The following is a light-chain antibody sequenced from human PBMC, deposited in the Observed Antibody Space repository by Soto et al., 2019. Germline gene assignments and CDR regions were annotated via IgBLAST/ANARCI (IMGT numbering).Light chain of an antibody. CDR3: QQRSNWPPIT. V-gene: IGKV3-11*01. CDR1: QSVSSY. Sequence: EIVLQPSQATLSLSPGERAPLSCRASQSVSSYLAWYQQKPGQAPRLLIYDASNRATGIPARFSGSGSGTDFTLTISSLEPEDFAVYYCQQRSNWPPITCGHGPRLELK. CDR2: DAS. J-gene: IGKJ5*01.